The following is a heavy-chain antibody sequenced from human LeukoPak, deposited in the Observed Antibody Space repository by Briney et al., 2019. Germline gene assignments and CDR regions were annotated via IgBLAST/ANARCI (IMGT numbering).Heavy chain of an antibody. J-gene: IGHJ4*02. D-gene: IGHD6-6*01. CDR2: IHRGGTX. CDR1: GFTVSNNY. V-gene: IGHV3-53*01. CDR3: ARVDGGQSI. Sequence: PGGSLRLSCAASGFTVSNNYXXXVXXXXXXGLXWVSLIHRGGTXYYADSVKGXXXXXRDNSKNTLYFQMNSLRAEDTAVYYCARVDGGQSIWGQGTLVTVSS.